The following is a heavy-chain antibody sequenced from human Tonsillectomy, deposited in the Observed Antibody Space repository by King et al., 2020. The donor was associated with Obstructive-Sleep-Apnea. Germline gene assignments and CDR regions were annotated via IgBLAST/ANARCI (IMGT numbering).Heavy chain of an antibody. D-gene: IGHD5-12*01. J-gene: IGHJ4*02. CDR1: GDSINSGGYS. CDR2: IYPSGST. Sequence: LQLQESGSGLVKPSQTLSLTCAVSGDSINSGGYSWSWIRQPPGKGLEWIGYIYPSGSTYYNPSLKSRVAISADRSKNQFSLKLISVTAADTAVYYCARAYAHSGHQFDSWGQGTLVTVSS. V-gene: IGHV4-30-2*01. CDR3: ARAYAHSGHQFDS.